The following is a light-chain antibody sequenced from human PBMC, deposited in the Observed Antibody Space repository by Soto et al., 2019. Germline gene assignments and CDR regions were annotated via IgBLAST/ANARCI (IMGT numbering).Light chain of an antibody. J-gene: IGKJ1*01. Sequence: DLVLTQSPDSLAVSLGERATITCRASQSISSWLAWYQQKPGKAPKLLIYKASSLESGVPSRFSGSGSGTEFTLTISSLQPDDFATYYCQHYNSYSEAFGQGTKVDIK. CDR2: KAS. CDR1: QSISSW. V-gene: IGKV1-5*03. CDR3: QHYNSYSEA.